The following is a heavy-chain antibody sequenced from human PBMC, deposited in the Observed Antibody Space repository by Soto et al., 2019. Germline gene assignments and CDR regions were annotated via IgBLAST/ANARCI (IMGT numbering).Heavy chain of an antibody. CDR2: ISAYNGNT. Sequence: GASVKVSCKASGYTFTSYGISWVRQAPGQGLEWMGWISAYNGNTNYAQKLQGRVTMTTDTSTSTAYMELRSLRSDDTAVYYCARDFRYFDPRPMGPPPGGMDVWGQRTTGTVSS. CDR1: GYTFTSYG. CDR3: ARDFRYFDPRPMGPPPGGMDV. J-gene: IGHJ6*02. D-gene: IGHD3-9*01. V-gene: IGHV1-18*01.